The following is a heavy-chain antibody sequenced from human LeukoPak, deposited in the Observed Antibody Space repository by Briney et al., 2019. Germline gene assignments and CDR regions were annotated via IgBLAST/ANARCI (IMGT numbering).Heavy chain of an antibody. Sequence: SETLSLTCTVSGGSISTYYWTWIRQPPGKGLEWIGNIYYSGSTNYNPSLKSRVTISVDMSRNQFSLKLTSVTAADTALYYCARGTRGYSSGSYYYYGMDVWGQGTTVTVSS. D-gene: IGHD3-10*01. CDR3: ARGTRGYSSGSYYYYGMDV. J-gene: IGHJ6*02. V-gene: IGHV4-59*01. CDR1: GGSISTYY. CDR2: IYYSGST.